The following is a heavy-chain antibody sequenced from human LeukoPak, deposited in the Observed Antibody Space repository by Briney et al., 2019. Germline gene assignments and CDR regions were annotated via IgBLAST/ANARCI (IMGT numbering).Heavy chain of an antibody. CDR1: GGSISSRSYY. CDR3: AREAGGSYFGYYYYYMDV. Sequence: SETLSLTCTVSGGSISSRSYYWGWIRQPPGKGLEWIGSIYYSGSTNYNPSLKSRVTISVDTSKNQFSLKLSSVTAADTAVYYCAREAGGSYFGYYYYYMDVWGKGTTVTVSS. D-gene: IGHD1-26*01. V-gene: IGHV4-39*07. CDR2: IYYSGST. J-gene: IGHJ6*03.